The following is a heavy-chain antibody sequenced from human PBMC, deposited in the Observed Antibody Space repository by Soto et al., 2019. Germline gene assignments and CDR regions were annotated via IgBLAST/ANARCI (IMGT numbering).Heavy chain of an antibody. D-gene: IGHD2-15*01. V-gene: IGHV4-38-2*01. CDR1: GYSITNGYY. Sequence: PSETLSLTCAVSGYSITNGYYWGWIRQPPGQGLEWIGTIYHSGSTYYNPSLKTRVTISVDTSKNQFSLKLSSVTAADTAVYCCARALYCSGGSCSPLRGMDVWGQRTTVTVSS. CDR3: ARALYCSGGSCSPLRGMDV. CDR2: IYHSGST. J-gene: IGHJ6*02.